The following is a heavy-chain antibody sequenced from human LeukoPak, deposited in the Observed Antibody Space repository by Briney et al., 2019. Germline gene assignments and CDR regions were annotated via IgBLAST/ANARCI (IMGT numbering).Heavy chain of an antibody. Sequence: SQTLSLTCAISGDSVSSTSAVWNWIRQSPSRGLEWLGRTYYKSKWYTDYAVFVKSRITINPDTSKNQFSLQLNSVTPEDTAAYYCARAGGYSYKPDFDYWGQGTLVTVSS. J-gene: IGHJ4*02. CDR3: ARAGGYSYKPDFDY. D-gene: IGHD5-18*01. CDR2: TYYKSKWYT. CDR1: GDSVSSTSAV. V-gene: IGHV6-1*01.